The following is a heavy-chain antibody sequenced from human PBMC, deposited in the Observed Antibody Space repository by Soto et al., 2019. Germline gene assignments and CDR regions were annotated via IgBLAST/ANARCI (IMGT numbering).Heavy chain of an antibody. V-gene: IGHV3-33*01. Sequence: GGSLRLSCAASGFTFSSYGMHWVRQAPGKGLEWVAVIWYDGSNKYYADSVKGRFTISRDNSKNTLCLQMNSLRAEDTAVYYCAREPVGQLVVDYWGQGTLVTVSS. J-gene: IGHJ4*02. CDR2: IWYDGSNK. CDR3: AREPVGQLVVDY. CDR1: GFTFSSYG. D-gene: IGHD6-6*01.